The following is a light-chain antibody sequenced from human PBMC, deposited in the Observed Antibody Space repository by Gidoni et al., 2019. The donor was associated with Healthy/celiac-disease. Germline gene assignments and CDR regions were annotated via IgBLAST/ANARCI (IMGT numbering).Light chain of an antibody. J-gene: IGKJ4*01. CDR2: GAS. V-gene: IGKV3-15*01. Sequence: ELVMTQSPATLSVSPGERATLSCRASQSVSSNLAWYQQKPGQAPRLLIYGASTRATGIPARFSGSGSGTEFTLTISSLQSGDFAVYYCQQYNNWPPLIFGGGTKVEIK. CDR3: QQYNNWPPLI. CDR1: QSVSSN.